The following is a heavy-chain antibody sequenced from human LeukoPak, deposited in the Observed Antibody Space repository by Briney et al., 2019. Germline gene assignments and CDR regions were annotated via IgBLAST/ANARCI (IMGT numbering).Heavy chain of an antibody. D-gene: IGHD3-22*01. V-gene: IGHV3-30-3*01. Sequence: PGRSLRLSCAASGFTFSSYAMHWVRQAPGKGLEWVAVISYDGSNKYYADSVKGRFTISRDNSKNTLYLQMNSLRAEDTAVYYCARDPSYDSSGYYGFDYWGQETLVTVSS. CDR2: ISYDGSNK. CDR3: ARDPSYDSSGYYGFDY. J-gene: IGHJ4*02. CDR1: GFTFSSYA.